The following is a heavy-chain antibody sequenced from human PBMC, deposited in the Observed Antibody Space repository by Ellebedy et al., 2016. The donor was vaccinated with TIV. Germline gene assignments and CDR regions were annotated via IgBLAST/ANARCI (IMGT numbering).Heavy chain of an antibody. V-gene: IGHV3-7*01. CDR3: ARKTRIDY. Sequence: GESLKISCAASGFSLNTYWMSWARQAPGKGLEWVANIKQDGSEKYYVDSVRGRFTISRDNAKNSLYLQMTSLRAEDTAVYYCARKTRIDYWGQGTLVTVSS. D-gene: IGHD1-26*01. J-gene: IGHJ4*02. CDR2: IKQDGSEK. CDR1: GFSLNTYW.